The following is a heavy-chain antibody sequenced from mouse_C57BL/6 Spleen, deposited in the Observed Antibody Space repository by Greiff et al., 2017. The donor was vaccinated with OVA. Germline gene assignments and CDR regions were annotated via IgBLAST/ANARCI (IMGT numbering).Heavy chain of an antibody. V-gene: IGHV5-4*01. CDR2: ISDGGSYT. CDR1: GFTFSSYA. D-gene: IGHD1-1*01. J-gene: IGHJ3*01. Sequence: VQVVESGGGLVKPGGSLKLSCAASGFTFSSYAMSWVRQTPEKRLEWVATISDGGSYTYYPDNVKGRFTISRDNAKNTLYLQMSHLKSEDTAMYYGAREDYYGSSYFADWGQGTLVTVSA. CDR3: AREDYYGSSYFAD.